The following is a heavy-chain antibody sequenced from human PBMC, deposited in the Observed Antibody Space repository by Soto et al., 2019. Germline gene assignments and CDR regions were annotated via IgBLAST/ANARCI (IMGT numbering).Heavy chain of an antibody. CDR3: ARDGDYGDYGGDYYYYYYMDV. D-gene: IGHD4-17*01. J-gene: IGHJ6*03. Sequence: EVQLVESGGGLVQPGGSLRLSCAASGFTVSSNYMSWVRQAPGKGLEWVSVIYSGGSTYYADSVKGRFTISRDNSKNTLYLQMNSLRAEDTAVYYCARDGDYGDYGGDYYYYYYMDVWGKGTTVPVSS. V-gene: IGHV3-66*01. CDR2: IYSGGST. CDR1: GFTVSSNY.